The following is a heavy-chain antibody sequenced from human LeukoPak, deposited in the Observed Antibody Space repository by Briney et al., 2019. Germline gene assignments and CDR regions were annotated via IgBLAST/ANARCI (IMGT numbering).Heavy chain of an antibody. CDR3: ARDAMGYCSSTSCSYYYYYYMGV. V-gene: IGHV3-21*01. CDR1: GFTFSSYS. Sequence: SGGSLRLSCAGSGFTFSSYSMNWVRQAPGKGLEWVSSISSSSSYIYYADSVKGRFTISRDNAKNSLYLQMNSLRAEDTAVYYCARDAMGYCSSTSCSYYYYYYMGVWGKGTTVTVSS. D-gene: IGHD2-2*01. J-gene: IGHJ6*03. CDR2: ISSSSSYI.